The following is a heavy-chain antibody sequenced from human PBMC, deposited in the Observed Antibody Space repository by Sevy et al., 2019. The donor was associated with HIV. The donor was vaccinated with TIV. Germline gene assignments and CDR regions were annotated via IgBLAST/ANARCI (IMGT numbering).Heavy chain of an antibody. J-gene: IGHJ5*02. V-gene: IGHV1-18*01. CDR3: AKEGKNIRSWFDP. D-gene: IGHD3-3*02. CDR1: GYSLTDYG. CDR2: ISGYNGYT. Sequence: ASVKVSCKASGYSLTDYGIGWVRQAPGQGLEWMGWISGYNGYTNYAQNLQGRVTMTTDTSTRTAYMEVRSLRSDDTAIYYCAKEGKNIRSWFDPWGQGSLVTVSS.